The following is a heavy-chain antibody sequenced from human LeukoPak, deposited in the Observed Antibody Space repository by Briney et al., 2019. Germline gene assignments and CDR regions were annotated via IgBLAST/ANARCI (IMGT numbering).Heavy chain of an antibody. Sequence: KPSETLSLTCTVSGGSISSSSYYWGWIRQPPGKGLEWIGSIYYSGSTYYNPSLKSRVTISVDTSKNQFSLKLSSVTAADTAVYYCARLVSDILTGYYKPPGYYFDYWGQGTLVTVSS. J-gene: IGHJ4*02. CDR1: GGSISSSSYY. D-gene: IGHD3-9*01. CDR2: IYYSGST. CDR3: ARLVSDILTGYYKPPGYYFDY. V-gene: IGHV4-39*01.